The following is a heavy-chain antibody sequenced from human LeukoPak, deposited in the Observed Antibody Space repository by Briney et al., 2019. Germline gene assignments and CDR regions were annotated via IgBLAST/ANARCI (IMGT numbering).Heavy chain of an antibody. CDR1: GFTFSSYG. Sequence: GGSLRLSCAASGFTFSSYGMHWVRQAPGKGLEWVAVILFDGSKEFYTDSVKGRFTISRDNSKNTLYLQMSSLRDDDTAVYYCAKESSWGTVVTPGGPSAWGQGTLVTVSS. D-gene: IGHD4-23*01. CDR3: AKESSWGTVVTPGGPSA. V-gene: IGHV3-33*06. J-gene: IGHJ5*02. CDR2: ILFDGSKE.